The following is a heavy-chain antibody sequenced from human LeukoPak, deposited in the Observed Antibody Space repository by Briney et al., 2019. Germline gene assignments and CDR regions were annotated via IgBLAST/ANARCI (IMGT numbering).Heavy chain of an antibody. J-gene: IGHJ5*02. CDR1: GGSISSYY. CDR2: IYHSGST. D-gene: IGHD3-3*01. V-gene: IGHV4-59*12. CDR3: ARISSITIFGVAVVIDP. Sequence: PSETLSLTCTVSGGSISSYYWSWIRQPPGKGLEWIGYIYHSGSTYYNPSLKSRVTISVDRSKNQFSLKLSSVTAADTAVYYCARISSITIFGVAVVIDPWGQGTLVTVSS.